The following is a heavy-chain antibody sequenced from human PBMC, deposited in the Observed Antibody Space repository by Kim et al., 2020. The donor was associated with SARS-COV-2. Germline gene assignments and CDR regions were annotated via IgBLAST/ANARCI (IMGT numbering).Heavy chain of an antibody. D-gene: IGHD3-22*01. CDR3: ARHGPVTSMIVVVITSSPFDY. V-gene: IGHV4-39*01. CDR1: GGSISSSSYY. CDR2: IYYSGST. J-gene: IGHJ4*02. Sequence: SETLSLTCTVSGGSISSSSYYWGWIRQPPGKGLEWIGSIYYSGSTYYNPSLKSRVTISVDTSKNQFSLKLSSVTAADTAVYYCARHGPVTSMIVVVITSSPFDYWGQGTLVTVSS.